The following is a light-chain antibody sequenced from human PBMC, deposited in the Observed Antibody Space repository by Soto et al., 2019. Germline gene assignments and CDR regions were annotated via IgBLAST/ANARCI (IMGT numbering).Light chain of an antibody. CDR1: ESINGW. Sequence: DIQMTQSPSTLSASVGDRVNITCRASESINGWLAWYQQKPGKAPKLLISRASDLQTGVPTRFRGSGSGTEFTLTISSLQTDDFAIYYCQQYNSYFFTFGPGTKVDVK. V-gene: IGKV1-5*03. J-gene: IGKJ3*01. CDR2: RAS. CDR3: QQYNSYFFT.